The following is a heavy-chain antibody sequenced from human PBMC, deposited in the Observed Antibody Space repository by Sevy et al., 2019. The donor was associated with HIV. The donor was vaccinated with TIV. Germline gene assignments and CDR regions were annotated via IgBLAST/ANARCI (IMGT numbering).Heavy chain of an antibody. CDR2: IYYTGST. D-gene: IGHD5-12*01. Sequence: SETLSLTCTVSGGSISAYYWSWIRQPPGKGLEYLGYIYYTGSTNYNPSLTSRVTISVDTSKNQFSLKLSSVTAADTAVNYCARAPPVRSGDDSLNWFDPWGQGTLVTVSS. J-gene: IGHJ5*02. CDR1: GGSISAYY. V-gene: IGHV4-59*01. CDR3: ARAPPVRSGDDSLNWFDP.